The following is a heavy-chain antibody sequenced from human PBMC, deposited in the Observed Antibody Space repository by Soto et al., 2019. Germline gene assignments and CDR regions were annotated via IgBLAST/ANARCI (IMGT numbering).Heavy chain of an antibody. D-gene: IGHD3-9*01. CDR2: INPSGNT. CDR3: ARVRRYFDWLSHHWFDP. CDR1: GGSISSSSYY. J-gene: IGHJ5*02. V-gene: IGHV4-39*07. Sequence: SETLSLTCTVSGGSISSSSYYWGWIRQPPGKGLEWIAEINPSGNTNYNPSLKSRVTISVDTSKNQFSLRLSDVTAADTAVYYCARVRRYFDWLSHHWFDPWGQGTLVTVSS.